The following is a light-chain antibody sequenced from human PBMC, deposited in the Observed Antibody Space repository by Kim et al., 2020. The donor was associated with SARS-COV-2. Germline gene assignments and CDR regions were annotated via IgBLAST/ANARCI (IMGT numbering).Light chain of an antibody. CDR1: SSDVGCYNY. Sequence: QSVAISCTGTSSDVGCYNYVSWYQQRPGKAPKLMIYDVSKRPSGVPDRFSGSKSGNTASLTISGLQAEDEADYYCCSYAGSYTFVVFGGGTQLTVL. V-gene: IGLV2-11*01. J-gene: IGLJ2*01. CDR3: CSYAGSYTFVV. CDR2: DVS.